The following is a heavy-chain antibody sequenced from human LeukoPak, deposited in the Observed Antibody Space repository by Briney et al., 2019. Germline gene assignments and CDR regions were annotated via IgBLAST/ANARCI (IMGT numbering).Heavy chain of an antibody. CDR1: GGSFSGYY. CDR3: ARIYDSSGYYSAYYFDY. V-gene: IGHV4-34*01. J-gene: IGHJ4*02. D-gene: IGHD3-22*01. Sequence: SETLSLTCAVYGGSFSGYYWSWIRQPPGKGLEWIGEINHSGSTNYNPSLKSRVTISVDTSKNQFSLKLSSVTAADTAVYYCARIYDSSGYYSAYYFDYWGQGTLVTVSS. CDR2: INHSGST.